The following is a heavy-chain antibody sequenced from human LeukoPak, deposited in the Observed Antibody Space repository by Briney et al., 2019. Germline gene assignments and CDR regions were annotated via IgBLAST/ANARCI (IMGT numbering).Heavy chain of an antibody. CDR3: AKDYVWGSYRHQYFDY. CDR1: GFTFSSYA. Sequence: PGGSLRLSCAASGFTFSSYAMSWVRQAPGKGLEWVSAISGSGGSTYYADSVKGRFTISRENSKNTLYLQMNSLRAEDTAVYYCAKDYVWGSYRHQYFDYWGQGTLVTVSS. D-gene: IGHD3-16*02. CDR2: ISGSGGST. V-gene: IGHV3-23*01. J-gene: IGHJ4*02.